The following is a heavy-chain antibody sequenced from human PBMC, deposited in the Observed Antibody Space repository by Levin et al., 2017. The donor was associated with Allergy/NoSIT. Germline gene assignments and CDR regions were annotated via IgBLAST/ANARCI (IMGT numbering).Heavy chain of an antibody. CDR2: ISYDGSNK. CDR3: ARDLLIVVVPATSVGMDV. D-gene: IGHD2-2*01. V-gene: IGHV3-30-3*01. CDR1: GFTFSSYA. J-gene: IGHJ6*02. Sequence: GGSLRLSCAASGFTFSSYAMHWVRQAPGKGLEWVAVISYDGSNKYYADSVKGRFTISRDNSKNTLYLQMNSLRAEDTAVYYCARDLLIVVVPATSVGMDVWGQGTTVTVSS.